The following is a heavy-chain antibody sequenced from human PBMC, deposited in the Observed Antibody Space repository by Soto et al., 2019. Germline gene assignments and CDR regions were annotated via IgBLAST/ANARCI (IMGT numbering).Heavy chain of an antibody. Sequence: PGGSLRLSCAASGFTFSSYSMNWVRQAPGKGLEWVSYISSSSSTIYYADSVKGRFTISRDNAKNSLYLQMNSLRDEDTAVYYCAREGGSGSYYYYYYGMDVWGQGTTVPVSS. CDR3: AREGGSGSYYYYYYGMDV. CDR1: GFTFSSYS. V-gene: IGHV3-48*02. CDR2: ISSSSSTI. J-gene: IGHJ6*02. D-gene: IGHD3-10*01.